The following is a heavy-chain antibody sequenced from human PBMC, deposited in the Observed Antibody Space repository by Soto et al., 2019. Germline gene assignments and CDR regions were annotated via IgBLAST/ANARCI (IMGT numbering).Heavy chain of an antibody. J-gene: IGHJ4*02. V-gene: IGHV3-7*01. CDR1: GFTFSTYW. CDR2: IKQDGSEK. D-gene: IGHD5-12*01. CDR3: ARIVATIAYYFDY. Sequence: VQLVESGGGLVQPGGSLRLSCAASGFTFSTYWMSWVRQAPGKGLEWVANIKQDGSEKYYVDSVKGRFTISRDNAKNSLYLQMNSLRAEDTAVYYCARIVATIAYYFDYWGQGTLVTVSS.